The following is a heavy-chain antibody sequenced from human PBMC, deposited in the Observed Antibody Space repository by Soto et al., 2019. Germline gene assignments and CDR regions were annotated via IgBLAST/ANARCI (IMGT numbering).Heavy chain of an antibody. CDR1: GYTCTSYD. D-gene: IGHD1-1*01. V-gene: IGHV1-8*01. Sequence: QVQLVQSGAEVKKPGASVKVSCKASGYTCTSYDINWVRQATGQGLEWMGWMNPNSGNTGYAQKFQRRVTMTRNTSRSTAYMELSSLRSEDTAVYYCARERTGTTSMDVWGQGTTVTVSS. CDR3: ARERTGTTSMDV. CDR2: MNPNSGNT. J-gene: IGHJ6*02.